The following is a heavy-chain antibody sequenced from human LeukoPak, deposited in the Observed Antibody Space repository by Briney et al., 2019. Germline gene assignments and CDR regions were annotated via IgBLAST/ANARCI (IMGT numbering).Heavy chain of an antibody. J-gene: IGHJ3*02. V-gene: IGHV1-2*02. CDR1: GYTFTGYY. CDR2: INPNTGGT. Sequence: GASVKVSCKASGYTFTGYYMHWVRQAPGQGLEWMGWINPNTGGTNYGKKFQGRVTMTRDTSISTAYMEMSRLRSDDTAVYYCARVGRQWLVSNAFDIWGQGTMVTVSS. D-gene: IGHD6-19*01. CDR3: ARVGRQWLVSNAFDI.